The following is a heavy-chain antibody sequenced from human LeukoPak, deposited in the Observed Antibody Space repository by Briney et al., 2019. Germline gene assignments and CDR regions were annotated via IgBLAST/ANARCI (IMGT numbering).Heavy chain of an antibody. CDR2: IYDSGRT. V-gene: IGHV4-59*08. D-gene: IGHD2-2*01. CDR3: ARHGASWTFDY. CDR1: GGSISSYY. Sequence: PSETLSLTCTVSGGSISSYYWSWIRQPPGKGVEWIGYIYDSGRTNYNPSLKSRVTISVDTSKNQFSLKLNSVTAADTALYYCARHGASWTFDYWGQGALVTVSS. J-gene: IGHJ4*02.